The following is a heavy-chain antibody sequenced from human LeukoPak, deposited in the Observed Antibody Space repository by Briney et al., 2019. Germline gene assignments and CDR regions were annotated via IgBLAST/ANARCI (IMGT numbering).Heavy chain of an antibody. CDR1: GGSFSGYY. Sequence: SETLSLTCAVYGGSFSGYYWSWIRQPPGKGLEWIGEINHSGSTNYNPSLKSRVTISVDTSKNQFSLKLSSVTAADTAVYYCASYLWSGYSIFDYWGQGTLVTVSS. V-gene: IGHV4-34*01. D-gene: IGHD3-3*01. CDR3: ASYLWSGYSIFDY. J-gene: IGHJ4*02. CDR2: INHSGST.